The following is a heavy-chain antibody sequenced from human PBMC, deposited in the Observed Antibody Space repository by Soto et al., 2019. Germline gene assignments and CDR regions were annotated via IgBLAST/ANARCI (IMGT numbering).Heavy chain of an antibody. V-gene: IGHV1-69*13. D-gene: IGHD3-3*01. J-gene: IGHJ6*02. CDR2: IIPIFDST. Sequence: SVKVSCKASANSFSTYGLGWVRQAPGQGLEWMGGIIPIFDSTTYAQKFEGRVTITADESTNTAYMELSSLRSEDTAIYYCARGREEAFGVILINYYAVDVWGQGTAVTSP. CDR1: ANSFSTYG. CDR3: ARGREEAFGVILINYYAVDV.